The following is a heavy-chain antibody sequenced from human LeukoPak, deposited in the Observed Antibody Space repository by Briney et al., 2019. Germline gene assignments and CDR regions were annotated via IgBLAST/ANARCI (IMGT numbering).Heavy chain of an antibody. Sequence: GGSLRLSCAASGFTFRSYAMSWVRQAPGKGLEWVSAIRGSGGSTYYADSVKGRFTISRDNSKDTLYLQMNSLRAEDTAVYYCAKGYSYGEDWGQGTLVTVSS. D-gene: IGHD5-18*01. CDR3: AKGYSYGED. CDR2: IRGSGGST. J-gene: IGHJ4*02. V-gene: IGHV3-23*01. CDR1: GFTFRSYA.